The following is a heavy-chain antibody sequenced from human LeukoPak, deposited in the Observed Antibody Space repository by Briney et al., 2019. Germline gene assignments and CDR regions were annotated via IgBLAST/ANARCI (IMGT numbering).Heavy chain of an antibody. J-gene: IGHJ4*02. CDR2: IYYSGST. CDR1: GGSISSGDYY. Sequence: SQTLSLTCTVSGGSISSGDYYWSWIRQPPGKGLEWIGYIYYSGSTYYNPSLKSRVTISVDTSKNQFSLKLSSVTAADTAVYYCARGRVNGYDWGSDYWGQGTLVTVSS. V-gene: IGHV4-30-4*08. D-gene: IGHD5-12*01. CDR3: ARGRVNGYDWGSDY.